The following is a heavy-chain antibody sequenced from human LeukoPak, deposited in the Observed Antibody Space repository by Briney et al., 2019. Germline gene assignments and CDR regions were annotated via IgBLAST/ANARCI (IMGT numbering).Heavy chain of an antibody. Sequence: GGSLRLSFAASGFTFKNYWMHWVRQAPGKGPVWVSRINDDGSSTSYADSVKGRFTISRDDAKNTLYLQMNSLRAEDTAVYYCVRGGASTWSWGQGTLVTVSS. J-gene: IGHJ5*02. CDR1: GFTFKNYW. CDR3: VRGGASTWS. D-gene: IGHD2-15*01. CDR2: INDDGSST. V-gene: IGHV3-74*01.